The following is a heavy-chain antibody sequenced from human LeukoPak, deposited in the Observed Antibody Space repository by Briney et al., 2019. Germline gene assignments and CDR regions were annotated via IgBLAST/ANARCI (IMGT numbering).Heavy chain of an antibody. CDR2: ISGDGGST. CDR3: AKDPESVAVAGAGDY. J-gene: IGHJ4*02. Sequence: GGSLRLSCAASGFTFDDYAMHWGRQAPGKGLEWVSLISGDGGSTYYADSVKGRLTISRDNSKNSLYLQMNSLRTEDTALYYCAKDPESVAVAGAGDYWGQGTLVTVSS. CDR1: GFTFDDYA. D-gene: IGHD6-19*01. V-gene: IGHV3-43*02.